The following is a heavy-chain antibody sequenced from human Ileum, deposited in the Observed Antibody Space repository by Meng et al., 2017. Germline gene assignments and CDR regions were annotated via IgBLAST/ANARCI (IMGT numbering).Heavy chain of an antibody. Sequence: GGSLRLSCAAYEFSTSSYAMSWVRQAPGKGLEWVSTIRGTGGSPYYADSVKGRFTISGDNSKNSLILQMNSMRGEDTDVYYCTRSWTNWRNYDDFEIWGQGTMVTVSS. CDR3: TRSWTNWRNYDDFEI. CDR2: IRGTGGSP. CDR1: EFSTSSYA. V-gene: IGHV3-23*01. D-gene: IGHD1-7*01. J-gene: IGHJ3*02.